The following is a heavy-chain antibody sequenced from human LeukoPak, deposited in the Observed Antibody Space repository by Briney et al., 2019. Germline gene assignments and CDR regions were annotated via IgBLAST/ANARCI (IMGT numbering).Heavy chain of an antibody. J-gene: IGHJ6*03. V-gene: IGHV3-33*03. D-gene: IGHD2-15*01. CDR2: IWNDGSDK. CDR1: GFTFSSYG. CDR3: ASGSYYYYYMDV. Sequence: GRSLRLSCAASGFTFSSYGMHWARQAPGKGLEWVAVIWNDGSDKYYADSVKGRFTISRDNAKNSLYLQMNSLRAEDTALYYCASGSYYYYYMDVWGKGTTVTVSS.